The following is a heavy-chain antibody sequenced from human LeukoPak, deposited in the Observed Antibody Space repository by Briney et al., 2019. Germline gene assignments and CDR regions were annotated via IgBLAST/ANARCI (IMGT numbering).Heavy chain of an antibody. CDR1: GYTFTGYY. J-gene: IGHJ4*02. V-gene: IGHV1-2*02. D-gene: IGHD3-9*01. Sequence: ASVKVSCKASGYTFTGYYMHWVRQAPGQGLEWMGWINPYNGDTNYAQKFQGRVTMTRDTSISIAYMELSRLTSDDTAVYYCARAGYDILTGFKPPDYWGQGTLVTVSS. CDR2: INPYNGDT. CDR3: ARAGYDILTGFKPPDY.